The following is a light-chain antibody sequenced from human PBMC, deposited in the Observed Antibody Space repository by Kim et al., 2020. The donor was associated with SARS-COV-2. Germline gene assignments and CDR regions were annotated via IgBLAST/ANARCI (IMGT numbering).Light chain of an antibody. CDR2: AAS. CDR3: QKYNSAPYT. CDR1: QGIGNY. V-gene: IGKV1-27*01. J-gene: IGKJ2*01. Sequence: AAVGDRVTITCRASQGIGNYLAWYQQKPGKGPDLLIYAASTLQSGVPSRFSGSGSGTDFTLTISSLQPEDVATYYCQKYNSAPYTFGQGTKLEI.